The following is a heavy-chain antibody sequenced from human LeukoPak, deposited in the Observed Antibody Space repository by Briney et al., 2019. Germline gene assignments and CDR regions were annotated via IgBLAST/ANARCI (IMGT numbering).Heavy chain of an antibody. V-gene: IGHV4-59*01. CDR1: GGSISSYY. CDR3: ARFGVVVPAAMGYYYYYYMDV. J-gene: IGHJ6*03. Sequence: PSETLSLTCIVSGGSISSYYWSWIRQPPGKGLEWIGYIYYSGSTNYNPSLKSRVTISVDTSKNQFSLKLSSVTAADTAVYYCARFGVVVPAAMGYYYYYYMDVWGKGTTVTVSS. CDR2: IYYSGST. D-gene: IGHD2-2*01.